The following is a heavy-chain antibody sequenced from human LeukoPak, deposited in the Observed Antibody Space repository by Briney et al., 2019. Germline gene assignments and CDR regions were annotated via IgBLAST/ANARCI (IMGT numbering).Heavy chain of an antibody. CDR3: ARDGDYSTYLHDGGYWFDY. Sequence: PSETLSLTCTVSGGSISSSSYYWGWIRQPPGKGLEWIGSIYYSGSTYYNPSLKSRVTISVDRSKNQFSLKLSSVTAADTAVYYCARDGDYSTYLHDGGYWFDYWGQGTLVTVSS. CDR2: IYYSGST. D-gene: IGHD4-11*01. V-gene: IGHV4-39*07. CDR1: GGSISSSSYY. J-gene: IGHJ4*02.